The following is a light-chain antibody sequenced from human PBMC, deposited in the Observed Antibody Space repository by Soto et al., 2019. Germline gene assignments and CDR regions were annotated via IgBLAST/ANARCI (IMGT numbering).Light chain of an antibody. CDR2: GAS. CDR3: QQYGSSPA. V-gene: IGKV3-20*01. CDR1: QSVSISY. Sequence: EIVLTQSPGTLSLSPGERATLSCRASQSVSISYLAWYQQKPGQAPRLLIYGASSRATGIPDRFSGSESGTDFTLTISRLEPEDFAVYYCQQYGSSPALGQGTKVEIK. J-gene: IGKJ1*01.